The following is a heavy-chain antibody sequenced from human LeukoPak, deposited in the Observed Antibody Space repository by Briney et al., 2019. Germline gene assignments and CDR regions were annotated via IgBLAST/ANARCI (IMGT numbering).Heavy chain of an antibody. D-gene: IGHD6-19*01. V-gene: IGHV3-7*01. J-gene: IGHJ4*02. CDR1: GFTFSSAW. Sequence: GGSLRLSCAASGFTFSSAWTDWVRQAPGKGLEWAAKIKEDGSNTYYGDSVKGRFTISRDNAKNSLYLQMNNLRAEDTAVYFCARDRAYSSFDYWGRGTLVTVSS. CDR3: ARDRAYSSFDY. CDR2: IKEDGSNT.